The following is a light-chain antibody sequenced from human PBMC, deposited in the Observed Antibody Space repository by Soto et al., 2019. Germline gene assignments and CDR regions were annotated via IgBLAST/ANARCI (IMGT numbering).Light chain of an antibody. CDR2: AAF. Sequence: AIQMTQSPSSLSASVGDRVTITCRASQGVRNVLGWYQQKTGKAPKLLIYAAFSLQSGVTSMFSGSGSDTDFTLTISSLQPEDFATYYCIQDYNYLWTFGQGTKVEIK. V-gene: IGKV1-6*01. J-gene: IGKJ1*01. CDR3: IQDYNYLWT. CDR1: QGVRNV.